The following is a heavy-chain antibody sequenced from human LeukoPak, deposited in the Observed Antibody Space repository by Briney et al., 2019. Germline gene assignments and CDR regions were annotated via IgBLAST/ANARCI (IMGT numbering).Heavy chain of an antibody. D-gene: IGHD1-26*01. CDR2: ISRSGNTI. CDR3: ARQSGTYYVALSSDY. Sequence: SLRLSCPASGFTFSTYEMNWVRQAPGKGLEWVSFISRSGNTIYYADSVKGRFTISRDNAKNSLYLQMTSLRAEDTAVYYCARQSGTYYVALSSDYWGQGTLVTVSS. J-gene: IGHJ4*02. V-gene: IGHV3-48*03. CDR1: GFTFSTYE.